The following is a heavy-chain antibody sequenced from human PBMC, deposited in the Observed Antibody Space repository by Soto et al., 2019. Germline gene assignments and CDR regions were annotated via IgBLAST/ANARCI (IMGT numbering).Heavy chain of an antibody. CDR1: GFTFSSYG. CDR3: ATISGVVMGGSDI. D-gene: IGHD3-3*01. V-gene: IGHV3-30*03. J-gene: IGHJ3*02. Sequence: QVQLVESGGGVVQPGRSLRLSCAASGFTFSSYGMHWVRQAPGKGLEWVAVISYDGSNKYYADSVKGRFTISRDNSKNTLYLQMNSLGEEDTAVYYCATISGVVMGGSDIWGQGTMVTVSS. CDR2: ISYDGSNK.